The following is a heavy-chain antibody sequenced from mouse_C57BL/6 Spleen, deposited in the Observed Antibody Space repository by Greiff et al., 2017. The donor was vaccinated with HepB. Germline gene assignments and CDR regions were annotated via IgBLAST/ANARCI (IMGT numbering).Heavy chain of an antibody. J-gene: IGHJ3*01. CDR2: ISGGGGNT. D-gene: IGHD2-3*01. CDR3: ARIYDGYYTWFAY. CDR1: GFTFSSYT. V-gene: IGHV5-9*01. Sequence: EVKLVESGGGLVKPGGSLKLSCAASGFTFSSYTMSWVRQTPEKRLEWVATISGGGGNTYYPDSVKGRFTISRDNAKNTLYLQMSSLRSEDTALYYCARIYDGYYTWFAYWGQGTLVTVSA.